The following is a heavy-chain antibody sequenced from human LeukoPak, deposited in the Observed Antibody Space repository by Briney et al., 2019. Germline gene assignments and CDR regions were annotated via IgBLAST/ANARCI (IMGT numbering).Heavy chain of an antibody. D-gene: IGHD5-24*01. CDR1: GFTFSSYG. V-gene: IGHV3-30*18. CDR2: ISYDGSNK. J-gene: IGHJ6*03. Sequence: GRSLRLSCAASGFTFSSYGMHWVRQAPGKGLEWVAVISYDGSNKYYADSVKGRFTISRDNSKNTLYLQMNSLRAEDTAVYYCAKRGVEMATIYYMDVWGKGTAVT. CDR3: AKRGVEMATIYYMDV.